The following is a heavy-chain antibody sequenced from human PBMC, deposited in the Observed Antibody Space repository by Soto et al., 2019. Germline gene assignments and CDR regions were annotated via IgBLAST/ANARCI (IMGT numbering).Heavy chain of an antibody. J-gene: IGHJ6*02. CDR3: AKDEMGYGDYGPYDYYGMDV. CDR2: ISYDGSNK. D-gene: IGHD4-17*01. CDR1: GFTFSSYG. Sequence: GGSLRLSCAASGFTFSSYGMHWVRQAPGKGLEWVAVISYDGSNKYYADSVKGRFTISRDNSKSTLYLQMNSLRAEDTAVYYCAKDEMGYGDYGPYDYYGMDVWGQGTTVTVSS. V-gene: IGHV3-30*18.